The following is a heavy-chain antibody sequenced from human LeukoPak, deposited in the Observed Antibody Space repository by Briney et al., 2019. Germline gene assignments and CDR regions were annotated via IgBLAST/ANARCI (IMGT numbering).Heavy chain of an antibody. CDR3: ATYHPPISFYYMDV. J-gene: IGHJ6*03. CDR2: IRYDGSNK. D-gene: IGHD2-21*01. CDR1: GFTFSSYG. Sequence: GGSLRLSCAASGFTFSSYGMHWVRQAPGKGLEWVAFIRYDGSNKYYADSVKGRFTISRDNSKNTLYLQMNSLRAEDTAVYYCATYHPPISFYYMDVWGKGTTVTVSS. V-gene: IGHV3-30*02.